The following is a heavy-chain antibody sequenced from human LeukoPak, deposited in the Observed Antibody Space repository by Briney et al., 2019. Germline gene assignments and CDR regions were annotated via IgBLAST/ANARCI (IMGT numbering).Heavy chain of an antibody. CDR1: GFSFSSYW. D-gene: IGHD3-16*01. V-gene: IGHV3-74*01. J-gene: IGHJ4*02. CDR2: IRTDGGTK. Sequence: GGSLRLSCEGSGFSFSSYWMHWVRQAPGKGLAWVSRIRTDGGTKYYADSVKGRFTVSRDNARNTLYLQMDSLRVDDTAVYYCARDWVWGGFDHWGQGTLVTVSS. CDR3: ARDWVWGGFDH.